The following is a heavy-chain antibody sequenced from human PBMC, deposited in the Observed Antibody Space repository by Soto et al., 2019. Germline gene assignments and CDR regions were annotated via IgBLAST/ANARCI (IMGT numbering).Heavy chain of an antibody. CDR3: ARDIESVTAKHFFYYYAMDV. V-gene: IGHV1-18*01. D-gene: IGHD2-8*01. CDR2: VSANNGHT. Sequence: ASVKVSCKASGFTFRNYGLNWVRQAPGQGLEWMGWVSANNGHTNYAQNLQGRVSMTTDTSTSTAYMELRGLTFDDTAVYYYARDIESVTAKHFFYYYAMDVWGQGTTVTVSS. CDR1: GFTFRNYG. J-gene: IGHJ6*02.